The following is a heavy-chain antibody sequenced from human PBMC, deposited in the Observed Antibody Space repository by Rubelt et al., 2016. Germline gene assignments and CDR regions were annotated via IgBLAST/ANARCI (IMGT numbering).Heavy chain of an antibody. CDR1: GYTFTTYY. V-gene: IGHV1-2*06. D-gene: IGHD3-16*01. J-gene: IGHJ4*02. CDR3: ARAQDYVYRD. CDR2: INPNNGVT. Sequence: QVQLVQSGSELKKPGASVKVSCKASGYTFTTYYMHWVRQAPRQGPEWMGRINPNNGVTNYAQKFQGRVTMTRDTSSSTAYMELSRLTSDDTAVYFCARAQDYVYRDWGQGTLVTVSS.